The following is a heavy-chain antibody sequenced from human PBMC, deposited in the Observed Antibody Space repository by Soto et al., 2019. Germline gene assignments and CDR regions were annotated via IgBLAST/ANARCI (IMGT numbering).Heavy chain of an antibody. J-gene: IGHJ5*02. CDR2: IYYSGST. V-gene: IGHV4-59*01. CDR1: GGSINSYY. Sequence: KPSETLSLTCTVSGGSINSYYWSWIRQPPGKGLECIGYIYYSGSTNYNPSLKSRVTISVDTSKNQFSLKLSSVTAADTAVYYCARGGSSAWHNWFDPWCQGTLVTVSS. CDR3: ARGGSSAWHNWFDP. D-gene: IGHD6-25*01.